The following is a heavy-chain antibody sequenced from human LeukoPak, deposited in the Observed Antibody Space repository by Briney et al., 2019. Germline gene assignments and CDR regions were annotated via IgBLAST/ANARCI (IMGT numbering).Heavy chain of an antibody. CDR1: GFTFSTYA. CDR2: ISSHGSNK. D-gene: IGHD6-19*01. Sequence: GRSLRLSCAASGFTFSTYAMHWVRQAPGKGLEWVAVISSHGSNKFYADSVKGRFTISGDNSKNTLYLQMNSLRAEDTAVYYCALHGSGWYSTGRRRLDYWGQGTLVTVSS. J-gene: IGHJ4*02. V-gene: IGHV3-30-3*01. CDR3: ALHGSGWYSTGRRRLDY.